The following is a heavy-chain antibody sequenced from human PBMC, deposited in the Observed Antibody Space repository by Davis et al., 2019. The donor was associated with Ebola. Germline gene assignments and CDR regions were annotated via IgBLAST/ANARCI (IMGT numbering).Heavy chain of an antibody. CDR3: ARQGGPETTLDS. CDR1: GGSFSGYY. Sequence: SETLSLTCAVYGGSFSGYYWSWIRQPPGKGLEWIGEINHSGSTNYNPSLKSRVTISVDTSKNQFSLKLSSVTAADTAVYYCARQGGPETTLDSWGRGRLVTVSS. V-gene: IGHV4-34*01. D-gene: IGHD1-14*01. CDR2: INHSGST. J-gene: IGHJ4*02.